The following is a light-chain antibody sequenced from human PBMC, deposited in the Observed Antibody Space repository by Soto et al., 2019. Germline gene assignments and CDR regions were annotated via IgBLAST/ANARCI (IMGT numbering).Light chain of an antibody. CDR2: ASS. Sequence: DIQLTQSPSFLSASVGDRVTITCRTSQDISSYLAWYQQKPGKAPQLLISASSTLQSGVPSRFSGSRSWTEFTLTISSLPPEDFATYYCQQLKSYPLSFGGGTKVEI. J-gene: IGKJ4*01. V-gene: IGKV1-9*01. CDR3: QQLKSYPLS. CDR1: QDISSY.